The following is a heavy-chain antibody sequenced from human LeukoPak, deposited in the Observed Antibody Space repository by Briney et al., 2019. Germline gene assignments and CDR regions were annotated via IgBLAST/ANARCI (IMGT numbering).Heavy chain of an antibody. D-gene: IGHD6-13*01. CDR3: ARLRIAAAGDYFDY. CDR2: INHSGST. V-gene: IGHV4-34*01. Sequence: SETLSLTCAVYGGSFSGYYWSWIRQPPGKGLEWIGEINHSGSTNYNPSLKSRVTISVDTSKNQFSLKLSSVTAADRAVYFCARLRIAAAGDYFDYWGQGSLVTVSS. CDR1: GGSFSGYY. J-gene: IGHJ4*02.